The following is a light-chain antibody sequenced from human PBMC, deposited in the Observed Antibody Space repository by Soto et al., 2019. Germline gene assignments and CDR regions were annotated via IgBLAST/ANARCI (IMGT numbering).Light chain of an antibody. CDR3: QHRINWPLT. CDR2: DAS. V-gene: IGKV3-11*01. J-gene: IGKJ4*01. Sequence: EIVLTQSPATLSLSPGQRATLSCRASQSVSNYLAWYQQKPGQAPRLLIYDASNRATGIPARFSGSGSGTDFTLTSSSLEPEDFAVYYCQHRINWPLTFGGGTKVEIK. CDR1: QSVSNY.